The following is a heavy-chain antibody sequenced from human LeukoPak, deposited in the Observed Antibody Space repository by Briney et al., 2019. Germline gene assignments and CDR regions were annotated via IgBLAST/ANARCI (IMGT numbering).Heavy chain of an antibody. V-gene: IGHV3-23*01. J-gene: IGHJ4*02. Sequence: GGSLRLSCAASGFTFSSYAMSWVRQAPGKGLEWVSAISGSGGSTYHADSVKGRFTISRDNSKNTLYLQMNSLRAEDTAVYYCAKDRQGRYFDWLLPPYYFDYWGQGTLVTVSS. CDR1: GFTFSSYA. D-gene: IGHD3-9*01. CDR2: ISGSGGST. CDR3: AKDRQGRYFDWLLPPYYFDY.